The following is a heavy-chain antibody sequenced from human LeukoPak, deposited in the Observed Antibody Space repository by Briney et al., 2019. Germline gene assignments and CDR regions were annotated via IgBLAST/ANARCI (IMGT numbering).Heavy chain of an antibody. V-gene: IGHV3-23*01. J-gene: IGHJ4*02. CDR3: AKGNGFRAFGLDY. Sequence: GGSLRLSCAASGFTFSSYAMSWVRQAPGKGLEWVSAISGSGGSTHYADSVKGRFTISRDNSKNTMYLQMNSLRAEDTAVYYCAKGNGFRAFGLDYWRQGTLVSVSS. D-gene: IGHD4-23*01. CDR1: GFTFSSYA. CDR2: ISGSGGST.